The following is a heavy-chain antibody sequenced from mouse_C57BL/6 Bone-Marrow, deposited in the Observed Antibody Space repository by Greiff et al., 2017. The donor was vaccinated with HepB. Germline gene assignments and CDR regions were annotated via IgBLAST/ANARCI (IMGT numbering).Heavy chain of an antibody. CDR1: GFTFSDYY. V-gene: IGHV5-12*01. D-gene: IGHD1-1*01. Sequence: DVQLQESGGGLVQPGGSLKLSCAASGFTFSDYYMHWVRQTPEKRLEWVAYISNGGGSTYYPDTVKGRFTISRDNATNTLYLHISRLKSEDAAMYYCARPRYGRPFDYWGQGTTLTVSA. CDR2: ISNGGGST. CDR3: ARPRYGRPFDY. J-gene: IGHJ2*01.